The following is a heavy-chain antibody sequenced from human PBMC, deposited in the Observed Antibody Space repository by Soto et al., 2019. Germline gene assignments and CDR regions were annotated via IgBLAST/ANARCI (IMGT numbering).Heavy chain of an antibody. CDR2: VYYSGTT. Sequence: SETLSLTCTVSGGSINSSSYRWAWIRQSPGKGLQWIGSVYYSGTTKYNSSLKSRVTILVDTSTIQFSLNLTSVTAADTATYYSATESYDSNGFPLFGTWGQGTLARVSS. D-gene: IGHD5-18*01. CDR1: GGSINSSSYR. J-gene: IGHJ5*02. CDR3: ATESYDSNGFPLFGT. V-gene: IGHV4-39*07.